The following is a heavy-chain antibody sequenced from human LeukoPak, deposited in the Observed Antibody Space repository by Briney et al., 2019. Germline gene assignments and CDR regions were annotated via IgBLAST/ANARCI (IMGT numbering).Heavy chain of an antibody. Sequence: SETLSLTCTVSGGSISSYYWNWIRQPAGKGLEWIGRIYTSGSTNYNPSLKSRVTISVDTSKNQFSLRLTSVTAADTAVYYCARQTGSGLFILPGGQGTLVTVSS. CDR2: IYTSGST. V-gene: IGHV4-4*07. CDR1: GGSISSYY. CDR3: ARQTGSGLFILP. J-gene: IGHJ4*02. D-gene: IGHD3/OR15-3a*01.